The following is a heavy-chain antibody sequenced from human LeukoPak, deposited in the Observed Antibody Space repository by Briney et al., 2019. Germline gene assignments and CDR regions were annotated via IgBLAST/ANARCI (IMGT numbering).Heavy chain of an antibody. V-gene: IGHV3-48*04. J-gene: IGHJ4*02. CDR1: GFTFSSYS. Sequence: GGSLRLSCAASGFTFSSYSMNWVRQAPGKGVEWVSYISSGSSTIHYADSVKGRFTISRDNAKNSLYLQMNSLRAEDTAVYYCANYDSGSYSLDYWGQGTLVTVSS. D-gene: IGHD1-26*01. CDR3: ANYDSGSYSLDY. CDR2: ISSGSSTI.